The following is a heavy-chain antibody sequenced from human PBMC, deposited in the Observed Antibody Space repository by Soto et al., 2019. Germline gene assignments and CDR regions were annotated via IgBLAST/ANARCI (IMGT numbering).Heavy chain of an antibody. CDR3: ARVIATADDY. D-gene: IGHD6-13*01. CDR2: ITPYNGNT. Sequence: ASVKVSCKASGYTFTSFGISWVRQAPGQGLEWMGWITPYNGNTNYAQMLQGRVSMTTDTSTSTAYMELRSLRSDDTAVFYCARVIATADDYWGQGTLVTVSS. CDR1: GYTFTSFG. J-gene: IGHJ4*02. V-gene: IGHV1-18*01.